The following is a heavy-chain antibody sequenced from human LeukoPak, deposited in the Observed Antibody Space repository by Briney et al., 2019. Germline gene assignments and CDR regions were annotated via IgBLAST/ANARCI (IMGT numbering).Heavy chain of an antibody. CDR2: IFPSGGEI. Sequence: GGSLRLSCEASGFTFSTFAMIWVRQPPGKGLEWVSSIFPSGGEIHYADSVRGRFTISRDNSNSTLSLQMNSLRAEDTAVYYCARRDYCSSTSCYEGLFDYWGQGTLVTVSS. V-gene: IGHV3-23*01. CDR3: ARRDYCSSTSCYEGLFDY. CDR1: GFTFSTFA. D-gene: IGHD2-2*01. J-gene: IGHJ4*02.